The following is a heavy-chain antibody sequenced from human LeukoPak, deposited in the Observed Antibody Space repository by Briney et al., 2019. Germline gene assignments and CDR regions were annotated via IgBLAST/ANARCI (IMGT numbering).Heavy chain of an antibody. Sequence: APVEVSCKASGYIFSVYALIWVRQAPGQGLELMGWINTNTGNPTYAQGFTGRFVFSLDTSVSTAYLPISSLKAEDTAVYYCARDYTIAAGTTTYLQHWGQGTLVTVSS. V-gene: IGHV7-4-1*02. CDR3: ARDYTIAAGTTTYLQH. D-gene: IGHD1-14*01. CDR1: GYIFSVYA. J-gene: IGHJ1*01. CDR2: INTNTGNP.